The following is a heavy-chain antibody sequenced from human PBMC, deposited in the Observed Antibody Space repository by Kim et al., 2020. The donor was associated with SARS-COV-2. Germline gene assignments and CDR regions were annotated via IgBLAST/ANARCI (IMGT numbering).Heavy chain of an antibody. CDR1: GGSISSSNW. J-gene: IGHJ6*02. V-gene: IGHV4-4*02. CDR2: IYHSGST. Sequence: SETLSLTCAVSGGSISSSNWWSWVRQPPGKGLGWIGEIYHSGSTNYNPSLKRRVTISVDKSKNQFSMKLSSVTAADTAVYYCASGYFDGYYYYGMDVWGQGTPVTVSS. CDR3: ASGYFDGYYYYGMDV. D-gene: IGHD3-9*01.